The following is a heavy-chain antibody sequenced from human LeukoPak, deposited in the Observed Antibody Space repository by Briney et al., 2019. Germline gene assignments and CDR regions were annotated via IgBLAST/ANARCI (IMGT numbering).Heavy chain of an antibody. CDR2: INHSGST. CDR1: GGSFSGYY. V-gene: IGHV4-34*01. J-gene: IGHJ3*02. CDR3: ATYYYGSGSQEPFDI. Sequence: SETLSLTCAVYGGSFSGYYWSWIRQPPGKGLEWIGEINHSGSTNYNPSLKSRVTISVDTSKNQFSLKLSSVTAADTAVYYCATYYYGSGSQEPFDIWGQGTMVTVSS. D-gene: IGHD3-10*01.